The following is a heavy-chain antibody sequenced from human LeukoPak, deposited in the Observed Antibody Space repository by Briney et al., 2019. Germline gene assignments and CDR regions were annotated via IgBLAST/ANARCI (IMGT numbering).Heavy chain of an antibody. Sequence: GGSLRLSCAASGFNFSGYAMAWVRQAPGKGLEWVSGITSSGGKTYHADSVQGRLTISRDNSKNTLYLQMNSLRAEDTAVYYCLTIVETPIDAFDIWGQGAMVTVSS. J-gene: IGHJ3*02. V-gene: IGHV3-23*01. CDR3: LTIVETPIDAFDI. CDR2: ITSSGGKT. CDR1: GFNFSGYA. D-gene: IGHD4-23*01.